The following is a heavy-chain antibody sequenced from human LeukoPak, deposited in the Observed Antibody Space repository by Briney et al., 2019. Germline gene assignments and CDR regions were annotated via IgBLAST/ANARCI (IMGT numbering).Heavy chain of an antibody. Sequence: GGSLRLSCAASGFTFSSYSMNWVRQAPGKGLEWVSIIYAGGTTHYADSVKGRFTISRDNSKNTLYVQMNSLRVEDTAVYYCARTLGSCSSSTCYHNYAFDMWGQGTVVTVSS. V-gene: IGHV3-53*01. CDR3: ARTLGSCSSSTCYHNYAFDM. CDR1: GFTFSSYS. CDR2: IYAGGTT. D-gene: IGHD2-2*01. J-gene: IGHJ3*02.